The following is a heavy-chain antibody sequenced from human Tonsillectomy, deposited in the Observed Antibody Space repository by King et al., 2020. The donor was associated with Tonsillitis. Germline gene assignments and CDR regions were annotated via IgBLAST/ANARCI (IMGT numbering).Heavy chain of an antibody. D-gene: IGHD3-22*01. Sequence: VQLVESGGGLVQPGGSLRLSCAASGFTFSSYSMNWVRQAPGKGLEWVSYISSSSSTIYYADSVKGRFTISRDNAKNSLYLQMNSLRAEDTAVYYCAREYYYDSSGTTNGMDVWGQGPTVTVSS. CDR3: AREYYYDSSGTTNGMDV. V-gene: IGHV3-48*04. CDR1: GFTFSSYS. CDR2: ISSSSSTI. J-gene: IGHJ6*02.